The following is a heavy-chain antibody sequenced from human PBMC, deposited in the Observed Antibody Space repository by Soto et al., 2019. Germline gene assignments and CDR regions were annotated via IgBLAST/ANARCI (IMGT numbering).Heavy chain of an antibody. V-gene: IGHV3-15*07. J-gene: IGHJ4*02. CDR2: IRGTTDGGTT. CDR1: GLTFRGAW. Sequence: EMQLVESGGGLVKPGGSLRLSCVVSGLTFRGAWVNWVRQAPGKGLEWVGRIRGTTDGGTTDYAAPVEGRFTISRDDSKNTVYLQSNSLKVEDTGIYHCTTDLKWSGGDYWGQGTLVSVSS. CDR3: TTDLKWSGGDY. D-gene: IGHD3-10*01.